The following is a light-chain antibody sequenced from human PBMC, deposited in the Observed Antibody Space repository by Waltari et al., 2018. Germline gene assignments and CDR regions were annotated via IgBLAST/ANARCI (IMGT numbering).Light chain of an antibody. CDR2: DVS. CDR3: GAYTSDSTLI. J-gene: IGLJ2*01. Sequence: QSVLTQPASVSGSPGQSIIISCTGTYNDIGGYTSVSWFQQYPGKAPKLLLYDVSSRPSGVSNRFSGSKSGSTASLTVSGLQADDEADYYCGAYTSDSTLIFGGGTKLTVL. CDR1: YNDIGGYTS. V-gene: IGLV2-14*03.